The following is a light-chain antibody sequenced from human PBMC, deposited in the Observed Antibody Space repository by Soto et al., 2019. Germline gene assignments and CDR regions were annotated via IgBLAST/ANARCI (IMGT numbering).Light chain of an antibody. Sequence: QSALTQPASVSGSPGQSITISCTGTSRDVGGYKYVSWYQQHPGKAPKLIIYEVSNRPSGVSNRFSGSKSGNTASLTISGLQSEDEADYYCTSYRGSSTLVFGGVTKLTVL. CDR1: SRDVGGYKY. V-gene: IGLV2-14*01. CDR2: EVS. CDR3: TSYRGSSTLV. J-gene: IGLJ2*01.